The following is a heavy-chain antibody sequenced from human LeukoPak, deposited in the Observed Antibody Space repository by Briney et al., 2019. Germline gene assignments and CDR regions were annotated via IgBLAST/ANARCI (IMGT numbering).Heavy chain of an antibody. V-gene: IGHV4-4*07. CDR3: ARSGRYNWNDVEADVFDI. CDR2: IYTSGST. J-gene: IGHJ3*02. D-gene: IGHD1-1*01. CDR1: GGSISSYY. Sequence: SETLSLTCTVSGGSISSYYWSWLRQPAGEGLEWIGRIYTSGSTNYNPSLKSRVTMSVDTSKNQFSLKLSSVTAADTAVYYCARSGRYNWNDVEADVFDIWGQGTMVTVSS.